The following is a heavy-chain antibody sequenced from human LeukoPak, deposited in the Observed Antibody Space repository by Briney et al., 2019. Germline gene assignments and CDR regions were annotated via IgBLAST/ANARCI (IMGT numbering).Heavy chain of an antibody. CDR2: ISWNSGSI. CDR1: GFTFDDYA. CDR3: AKAPYSSGWYYFDY. J-gene: IGHJ4*02. V-gene: IGHV3-9*01. Sequence: GGSLRLSCAASGFTFDDYAMHWVRQAPGKGLEWVSGISWNSGSIGYADSVKGRFTISRDNAKNSLYLQMNSLRAEDTALYYCAKAPYSSGWYYFDYWGQGTLVTVSS. D-gene: IGHD6-19*01.